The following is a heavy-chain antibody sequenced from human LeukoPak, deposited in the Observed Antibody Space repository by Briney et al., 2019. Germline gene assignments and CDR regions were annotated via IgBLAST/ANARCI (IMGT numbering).Heavy chain of an antibody. Sequence: PSETLSLTCTVSGGSISSSSYYWGWIRQPPGKGLEWIGYIYYSGSTNYNPSLKSRVTISVDTSKNQFSLKLSSVTAADTAVYYCARGRSGGYSAYNLQWFDPWGQGTLVTVSS. CDR1: GGSISSSSYY. V-gene: IGHV4-61*05. CDR3: ARGRSGGYSAYNLQWFDP. CDR2: IYYSGST. J-gene: IGHJ5*02. D-gene: IGHD5-12*01.